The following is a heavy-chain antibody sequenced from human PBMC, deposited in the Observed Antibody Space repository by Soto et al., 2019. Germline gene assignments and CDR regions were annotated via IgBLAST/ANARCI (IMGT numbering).Heavy chain of an antibody. V-gene: IGHV1-69*06. CDR2: MIPMFGTP. CDR1: GDIFTSYA. Sequence: QVQLVQSGAEVKKPGSSVKVSCKASGDIFTSYAFSWVRQAPGEGLEWMGGMIPMFGTPKYAQKFQGRLTITADKSTSTVYMELSGLRSEDTAVYYCARNGVAGMDFWGQGTLVTVSP. D-gene: IGHD3-3*01. CDR3: ARNGVAGMDF. J-gene: IGHJ4*02.